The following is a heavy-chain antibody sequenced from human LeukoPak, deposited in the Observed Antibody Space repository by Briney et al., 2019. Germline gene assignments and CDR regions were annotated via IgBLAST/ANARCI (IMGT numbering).Heavy chain of an antibody. D-gene: IGHD6-19*01. CDR3: AKSESVIAVAGTLDY. CDR2: ISSDGSHK. V-gene: IGHV3-30*18. J-gene: IGHJ4*02. Sequence: GKSLRLSCAASAFTFSTYGMHGVRQAPGKGLEWVALISSDGSHKYYADSVKGRFTISRDNSKNTLYLQMNSLRAEDTAVYYCAKSESVIAVAGTLDYWGQGTLVTVSS. CDR1: AFTFSTYG.